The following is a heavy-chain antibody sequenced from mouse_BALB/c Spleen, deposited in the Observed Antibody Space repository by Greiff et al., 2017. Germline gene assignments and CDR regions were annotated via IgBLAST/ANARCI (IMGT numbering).Heavy chain of an antibody. CDR3: ARPTVLYYFDY. Sequence: QVTLKVSGPGILQPSQTLSLTCSFSGFSLSTSGMGVSWIRQPSGKGLEWLAHIYWDDDKRYNPSLKSRLTISKDTSSNQVFLKITSVDTADTATYYCARPTVLYYFDYWGQGTTLTVSS. CDR1: GFSLSTSGMG. D-gene: IGHD1-1*01. J-gene: IGHJ2*01. V-gene: IGHV8-12*01. CDR2: IYWDDDK.